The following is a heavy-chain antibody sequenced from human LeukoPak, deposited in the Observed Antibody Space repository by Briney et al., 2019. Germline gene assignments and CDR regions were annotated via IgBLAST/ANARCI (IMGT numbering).Heavy chain of an antibody. J-gene: IGHJ4*02. D-gene: IGHD5-18*01. V-gene: IGHV4-34*01. CDR3: ARRSPAMVHFDY. CDR1: GGSFSGYY. CDR2: INHSGST. Sequence: PSETLSLTCAVYGGSFSGYYWSWIRQPPGKGLEWIGEINHSGSTNYNPSLKSRVTISVDTSKNQFSLKLSSVTAADTAVYYCARRSPAMVHFDYWGQGTLVTDSS.